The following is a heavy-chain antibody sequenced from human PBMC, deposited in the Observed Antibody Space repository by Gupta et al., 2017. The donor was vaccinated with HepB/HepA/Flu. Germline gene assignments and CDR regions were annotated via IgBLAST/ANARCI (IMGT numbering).Heavy chain of an antibody. CDR1: GFTFRSYG. CDR2: ILYDGSNQ. V-gene: IGHV3-30*18. D-gene: IGHD6-13*01. CDR3: AKRTDSSSWSVDY. Sequence: QVQLVQSGGGVVQPGRSLRLSCTASGFTFRSYGIPWVRQAPGKGLEWVAVILYDGSNQYYADSVKGRFAISRDNSKTTVDLQMNSLRPEDTAVYYCAKRTDSSSWSVDYWGQGTLVTVSS. J-gene: IGHJ4*02.